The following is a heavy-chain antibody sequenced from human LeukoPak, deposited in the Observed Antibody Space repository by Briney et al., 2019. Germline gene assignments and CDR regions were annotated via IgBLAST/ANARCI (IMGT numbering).Heavy chain of an antibody. Sequence: GGSLRLSCAASGFTFSSYAMHWVRQAPGKGLEWVTVISYDGSNKYFADSVKGRFTISRDNSKNTLYLQMNSLRAEDTAVYYCARVKFESGVYYFDYWGQGTLVTVSS. CDR1: GFTFSSYA. D-gene: IGHD3-16*01. J-gene: IGHJ4*02. V-gene: IGHV3-30-3*01. CDR2: ISYDGSNK. CDR3: ARVKFESGVYYFDY.